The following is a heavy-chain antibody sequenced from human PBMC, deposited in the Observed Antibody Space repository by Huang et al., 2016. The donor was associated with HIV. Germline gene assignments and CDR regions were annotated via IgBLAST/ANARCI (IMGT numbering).Heavy chain of an antibody. J-gene: IGHJ6*03. Sequence: VQLQESGPGLVKPSETLSLTCTVSGGAISSHYWSWIRQTTGKGLGGIGSMYYSGNTNYSPSLKSRVTILLDTSKNQFYLKLSSLTAADTAVYYCARDLVAPGVYYYYYMDVWGKGTTVTVSS. V-gene: IGHV4-59*11. D-gene: IGHD5-12*01. CDR1: GGAISSHY. CDR3: ARDLVAPGVYYYYYMDV. CDR2: MYYSGNT.